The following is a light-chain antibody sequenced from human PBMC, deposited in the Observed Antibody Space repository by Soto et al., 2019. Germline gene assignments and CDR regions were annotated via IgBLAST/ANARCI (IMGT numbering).Light chain of an antibody. Sequence: DIQMTQSPSSLSASVGDRVTITCRASQSIGTYLNWYLQKPGKAPQLLIHAASSLQTGVPSRFSGSGSGTEFTPTIISLQPADFASFYCQQSFSTPPSFGQGTKLAIK. J-gene: IGKJ2*01. CDR2: AAS. V-gene: IGKV1-39*01. CDR1: QSIGTY. CDR3: QQSFSTPPS.